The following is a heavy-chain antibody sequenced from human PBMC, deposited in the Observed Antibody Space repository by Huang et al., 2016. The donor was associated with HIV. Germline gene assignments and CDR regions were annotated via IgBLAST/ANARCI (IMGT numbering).Heavy chain of an antibody. J-gene: IGHJ4*02. V-gene: IGHV4-61*09. CDR2: IFTTGST. CDR1: GASIASGSYF. Sequence: VQLQESGPGLVKPSQTLSLSCNVSGASIASGSYFWNWIRQPAGGGLEWMGHIFTTGSTDYNPALKRRVAVSSDTSKNQFSLSLRSVTAADTAVYFCARGRVTSSGVVQSYDYWGQGSLVTVSS. D-gene: IGHD3-3*01. CDR3: ARGRVTSSGVVQSYDY.